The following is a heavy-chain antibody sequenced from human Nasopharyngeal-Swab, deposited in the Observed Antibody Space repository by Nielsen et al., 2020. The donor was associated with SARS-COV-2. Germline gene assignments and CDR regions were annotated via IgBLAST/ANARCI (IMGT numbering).Heavy chain of an antibody. CDR2: TYYRSKWYN. CDR3: SIARGACGDYYYYYTDV. J-gene: IGHJ6*03. D-gene: IGHD1-26*01. CDR1: GDSVSSSSAA. Sequence: SQTLSLTCAISGDSVSSSSAAWNWIRQSPSRGLEWLGRTYYRSKWYNDYAVSVKSRITINPDTSKNQFSLHLNSVTPEDTAVFFFSIARGACGDYYYYYTDVWGKGTTVTVSS. V-gene: IGHV6-1*01.